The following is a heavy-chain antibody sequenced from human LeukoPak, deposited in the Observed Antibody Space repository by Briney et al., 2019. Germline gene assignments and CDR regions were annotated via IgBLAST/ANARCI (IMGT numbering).Heavy chain of an antibody. V-gene: IGHV3-48*04. CDR2: ISSSSSTI. Sequence: PGGSLRLSCAASGFTFSSYSMNWVRQAPGKGLEWVSYISSSSSTIYYADSVKGRFTISRDNAKNSLYLQMNSLRAEDTAVYYCARQDGSGWINFDYWGQGTLVTVSS. CDR1: GFTFSSYS. D-gene: IGHD6-19*01. J-gene: IGHJ4*02. CDR3: ARQDGSGWINFDY.